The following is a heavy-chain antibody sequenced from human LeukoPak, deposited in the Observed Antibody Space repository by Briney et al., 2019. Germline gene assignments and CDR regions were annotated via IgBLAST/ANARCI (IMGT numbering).Heavy chain of an antibody. D-gene: IGHD3-22*01. CDR3: ARTLPATYYYDSSGYPFDY. CDR1: GGSISSYY. V-gene: IGHV4-59*08. J-gene: IGHJ4*02. CDR2: IYYSGST. Sequence: PSETLSFTCTVSGGSISSYYWSWIRQPPGKGLEWIGYIYYSGSTNYNPSLKSRVTISVDTSKNQFSLKLSSVTAADTAVYYCARTLPATYYYDSSGYPFDYWGQGTLVTVSS.